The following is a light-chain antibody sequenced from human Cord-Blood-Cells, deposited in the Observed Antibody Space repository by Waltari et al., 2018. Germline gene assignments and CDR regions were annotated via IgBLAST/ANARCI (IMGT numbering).Light chain of an antibody. Sequence: QSALTQPASVSGSPGQSITIPCTGTSSDVGSYNLVSWYQQHPGKAHKLMIYEGSKRPSGVSNRFSGSKSGNTASLTISGLQAEDEADYYCCSYAGSSTFVVFGGGTKLTVL. V-gene: IGLV2-23*01. CDR1: SSDVGSYNL. J-gene: IGLJ2*01. CDR3: CSYAGSSTFVV. CDR2: EGS.